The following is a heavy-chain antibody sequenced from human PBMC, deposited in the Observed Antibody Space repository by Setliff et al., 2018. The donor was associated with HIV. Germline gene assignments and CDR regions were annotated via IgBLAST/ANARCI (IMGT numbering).Heavy chain of an antibody. V-gene: IGHV4-39*07. J-gene: IGHJ4*02. D-gene: IGHD3-16*01. Sequence: PSETLSLTCTVSGGSISSSSYYWGWIRQPPGKGLEWIGSMYYSGSTYYNPSLKSRVTISVDTSKNQFSLKVSSVTAADTAVYYCARERSLITNRRYFDSWGQGTLVTVSS. CDR1: GGSISSSSYY. CDR3: ARERSLITNRRYFDS. CDR2: MYYSGST.